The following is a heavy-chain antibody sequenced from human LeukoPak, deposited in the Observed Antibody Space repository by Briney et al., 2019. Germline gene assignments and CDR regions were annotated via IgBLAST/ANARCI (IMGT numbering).Heavy chain of an antibody. D-gene: IGHD3-22*01. CDR1: GGSISSYY. V-gene: IGHV4-59*12. CDR2: IYYSGST. Sequence: TSETLSLTCTVSGGSISSYYWSWIRQPPGKGLEWIGYIYYSGSTDYNPSLKSRVTISVDTSKNQVSLKLSSVTAADTAVYYCARGAYYYDSSGYYNNWFDPWGQGTLVTVSS. J-gene: IGHJ5*02. CDR3: ARGAYYYDSSGYYNNWFDP.